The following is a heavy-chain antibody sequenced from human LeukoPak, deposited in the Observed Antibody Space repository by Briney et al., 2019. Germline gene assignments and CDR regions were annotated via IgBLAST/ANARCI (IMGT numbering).Heavy chain of an antibody. CDR2: ISSSGSTI. Sequence: GGSLRLSCAASGFTFSSYEMNWVRQAPGKGLEWVSYISSSGSTIYYADSVKGRFTISRDNAKNSLYLQMNSLRAGDTAVYYCARAYCSGGSCYYFDYWGQGTLVTVSS. J-gene: IGHJ4*02. D-gene: IGHD2-15*01. V-gene: IGHV3-48*03. CDR1: GFTFSSYE. CDR3: ARAYCSGGSCYYFDY.